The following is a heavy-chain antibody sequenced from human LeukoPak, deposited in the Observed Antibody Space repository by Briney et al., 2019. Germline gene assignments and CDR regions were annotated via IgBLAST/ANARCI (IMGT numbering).Heavy chain of an antibody. CDR2: ISGGGDTT. CDR1: GFTFSSDA. J-gene: IGHJ3*02. CDR3: AGPYSGSYDDAFDI. V-gene: IGHV3-23*01. D-gene: IGHD1-26*01. Sequence: PGGSLRLSCAASGFTFSSDAMSWVRQAPGKGLDWISTISGGGDTTYYSVSVKGRFTISRDNSKNTLYLQMNSLRAEDTAVYYCAGPYSGSYDDAFDIWGQGTMVTVSS.